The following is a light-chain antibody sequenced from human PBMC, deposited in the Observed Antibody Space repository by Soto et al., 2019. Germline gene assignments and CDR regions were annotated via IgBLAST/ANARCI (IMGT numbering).Light chain of an antibody. CDR2: EAS. CDR3: QQYANSPFT. CDR1: QSVRGNY. V-gene: IGKV3-20*01. J-gene: IGKJ2*01. Sequence: FVLTQSPGTLSLSPGERATLSCRASQSVRGNYVAWYQQKPGQATRVLIFEASKRATGTPDRFSGSGSGTDFTLSISRLEPEDFAVYYCQQYANSPFTFGQGTKVEI.